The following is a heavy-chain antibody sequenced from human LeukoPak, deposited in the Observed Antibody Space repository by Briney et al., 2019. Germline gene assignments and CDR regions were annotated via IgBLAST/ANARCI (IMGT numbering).Heavy chain of an antibody. CDR1: GFTFSSYG. V-gene: IGHV3-30*03. CDR3: ARDRSDFWSGYYMDV. J-gene: IGHJ6*04. D-gene: IGHD3-3*01. Sequence: GRSLRLSCAASGFTFSSYGMHWVRQAPGKGLEWVAVISYDGSNKYYADSVKGRFTISRDNSKNTLYLQMNSLRAEDTAVYYCARDRSDFWSGYYMDVWGKGTTVTVSS. CDR2: ISYDGSNK.